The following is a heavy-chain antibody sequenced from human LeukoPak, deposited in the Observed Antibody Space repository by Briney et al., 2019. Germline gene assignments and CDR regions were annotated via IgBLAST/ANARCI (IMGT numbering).Heavy chain of an antibody. CDR1: GGSISSYY. D-gene: IGHD6-6*01. Sequence: PSETLSLTCTVSGGSISSYYWSWIRQPPGKGLGWIGYIYYSGSTNYNPSLKSRVTISVDTSKNQFSLKLSSVTAADTAVYYCARAPTIAARSPNWFDPWGQGTLVTVSS. J-gene: IGHJ5*02. CDR3: ARAPTIAARSPNWFDP. V-gene: IGHV4-59*01. CDR2: IYYSGST.